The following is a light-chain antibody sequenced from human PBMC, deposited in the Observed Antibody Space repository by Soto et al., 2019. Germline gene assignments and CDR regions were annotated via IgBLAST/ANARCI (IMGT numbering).Light chain of an antibody. J-gene: IGLJ2*01. Sequence: QSALTQPASVSGSPGQSITISCTGTSSDVGNYNLVSWYQQHPGKAPKLMIYEGNKRPSGISNRFSGSKSGNTASLTISGLQAEDEADYYCCSPAGSVVFGGGTKLTVL. CDR1: SSDVGNYNL. V-gene: IGLV2-23*01. CDR3: CSPAGSVV. CDR2: EGN.